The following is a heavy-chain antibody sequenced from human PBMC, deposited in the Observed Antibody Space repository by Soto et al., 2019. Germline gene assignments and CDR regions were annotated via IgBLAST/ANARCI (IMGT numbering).Heavy chain of an antibody. CDR3: SAGPR. CDR1: GFSFSDAW. J-gene: IGHJ4*02. CDR2: IKSKSDGGTA. Sequence: GGSLRLSCVASGFSFSDAWMNWVRQAPGKGPEWIGRIKSKSDGGTADYAAPLIGRSTISRDDSKSTLYLQMSSLTIEDTVVYYCSAGPRWGQGTLVTVSS. V-gene: IGHV3-15*01.